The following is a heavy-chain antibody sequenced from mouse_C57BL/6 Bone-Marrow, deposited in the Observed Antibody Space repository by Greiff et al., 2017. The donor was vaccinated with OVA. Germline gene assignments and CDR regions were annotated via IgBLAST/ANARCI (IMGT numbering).Heavy chain of an antibody. CDR3: ARRGLGRYYFDD. Sequence: QVQLQQSGAELVKPGASVKISCKASGYAFSSYWMNWVKQRPGKGLEWIGQIYPGDGDTNYNGKFKGKATLTADKSSSTAYMQLSSLTSEDSAVYFCARRGLGRYYFDDWGQGTTLTVSS. D-gene: IGHD4-1*01. V-gene: IGHV1-80*01. CDR1: GYAFSSYW. CDR2: IYPGDGDT. J-gene: IGHJ2*01.